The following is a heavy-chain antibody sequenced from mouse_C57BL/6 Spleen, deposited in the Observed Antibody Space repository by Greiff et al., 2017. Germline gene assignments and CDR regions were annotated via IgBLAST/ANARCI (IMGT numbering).Heavy chain of an antibody. CDR2: IWGDGSS. V-gene: IGHV2-3*01. J-gene: IGHJ3*01. CDR3: AIYGSSYAWCAY. Sequence: QVQLKEPGPGLVAPSQSLSITCTVSGFSLTSYGVSWVRQPPGQGLEWLGVIWGDGSSTYHSALISRPSISKDNSKSQVFLKLNRLQTYDTATDDCAIYGSSYAWCAYWGQGTLVTVSA. D-gene: IGHD1-1*01. CDR1: GFSLTSYG.